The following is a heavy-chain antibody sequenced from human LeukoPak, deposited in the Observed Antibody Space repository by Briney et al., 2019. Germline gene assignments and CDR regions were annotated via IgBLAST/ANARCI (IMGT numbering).Heavy chain of an antibody. CDR1: GGTFSSYS. D-gene: IGHD3-22*01. CDR3: ARETYYYDSSGYQYYMEV. Sequence: ASVTVSCKASGGTFSSYSIVWVRQAPGQGLEWMGWISAYNGNTNYAQKLQGRVTMTTDTSTSTPYMELRSLRSDDTAVYYCARETYYYDSSGYQYYMEVWGKGTTVTVFS. J-gene: IGHJ6*03. CDR2: ISAYNGNT. V-gene: IGHV1-18*01.